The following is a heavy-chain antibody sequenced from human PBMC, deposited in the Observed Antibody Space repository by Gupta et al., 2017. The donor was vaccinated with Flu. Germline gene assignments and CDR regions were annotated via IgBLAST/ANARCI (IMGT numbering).Heavy chain of an antibody. CDR2: IWYDGSNK. J-gene: IGHJ4*02. V-gene: IGHV3-33*01. CDR1: GFTFSSYG. CDR3: ARDAYSSSWYGPFDY. Sequence: QVQLVESGGGVVQPGRSLSLSCAASGFTFSSYGTTWVRQAPGKGLEWVAVIWYDGSNKYYADSVKGRFTISRDNSKNTLYLQMNSLRAEDTAVYYCARDAYSSSWYGPFDYWDQETLVTVSS. D-gene: IGHD6-13*01.